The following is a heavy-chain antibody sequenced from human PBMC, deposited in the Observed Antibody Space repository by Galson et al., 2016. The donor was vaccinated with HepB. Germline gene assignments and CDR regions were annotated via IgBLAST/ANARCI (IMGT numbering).Heavy chain of an antibody. CDR2: IYYRGST. CDR3: ARWIFTETGWFDP. D-gene: IGHD3-3*01. CDR1: GASVNTSRNY. J-gene: IGHJ5*02. V-gene: IGHV4-61*01. Sequence: SETLSLTCTASGASVNTSRNYWSWLRQPPGKGLEWIGYIYYRGSTNYNPSLKSRVTFSVDTSKNQFSLKLNSVTTSGTAVYYCARWIFTETGWFDPWGQGTLVTVSS.